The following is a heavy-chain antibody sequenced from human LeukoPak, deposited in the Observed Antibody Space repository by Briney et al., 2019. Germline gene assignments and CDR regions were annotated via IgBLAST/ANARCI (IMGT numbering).Heavy chain of an antibody. D-gene: IGHD2-15*01. Sequence: PVVPLRLSCAASGFTFSGYAMHWVRQAPGKGLEYVSAISSNGGSTYYANSVKGRFTISSYNSKNTLYLQMSSLRAEDMAVYYCARYCSGGSCYSNDAFDIWGQGTMVTVSS. CDR3: ARYCSGGSCYSNDAFDI. CDR2: ISSNGGST. CDR1: GFTFSGYA. V-gene: IGHV3-64*01. J-gene: IGHJ3*02.